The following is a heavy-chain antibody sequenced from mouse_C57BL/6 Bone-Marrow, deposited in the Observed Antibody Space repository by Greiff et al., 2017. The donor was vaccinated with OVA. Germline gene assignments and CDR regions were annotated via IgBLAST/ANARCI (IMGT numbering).Heavy chain of an antibody. V-gene: IGHV1-59*01. CDR3: ADGNYGPWYFDF. CDR1: GYTFTSYW. D-gene: IGHD2-1*01. J-gene: IGHJ1*03. CDR2: IDPSDSYT. Sequence: QVQLQQSGAELVRPGTSVKLSCKASGYTFTSYWMHWVKQRPGQGLEWIGVIDPSDSYTNYNQKFKGKATLTVDTSSSTAYMQLSSLTSEDSAVDSCADGNYGPWYFDFWGTGTTVTVSS.